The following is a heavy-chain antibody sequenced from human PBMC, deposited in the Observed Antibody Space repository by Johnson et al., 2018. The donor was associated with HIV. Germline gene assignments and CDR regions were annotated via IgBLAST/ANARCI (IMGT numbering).Heavy chain of an antibody. CDR3: AKFRLAAAGVRDAFDI. CDR1: GFTFHSYA. V-gene: IGHV3-9*01. D-gene: IGHD6-13*01. CDR2: ISWNSGSI. J-gene: IGHJ3*02. Sequence: VQLVESGGGVVQPGRSLRLSCVASGFTFHSYAMHWVRQAPGKGLEWVSGISWNSGSIGYADSGKGRFHISRDNAKNSLYLQMNSLRAEDTALYYCAKFRLAAAGVRDAFDIWGQGTMVTVSS.